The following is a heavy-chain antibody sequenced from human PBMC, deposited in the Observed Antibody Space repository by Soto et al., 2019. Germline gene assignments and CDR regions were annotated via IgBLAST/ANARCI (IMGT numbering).Heavy chain of an antibody. V-gene: IGHV3-21*01. D-gene: IGHD2-15*01. Sequence: EVQLVESGGGLVKPGGSLRRSCAASGFTFSSYSMNWVRQAPGKGLEWVSSISSSSSYIYYADSVKGRFTISRDNAKNSLYLQMNSLRAEDTAVYYCARVGTCSRGSCYSHWLDPWGQGTLVTVSS. CDR1: GFTFSSYS. J-gene: IGHJ5*02. CDR2: ISSSSSYI. CDR3: ARVGTCSRGSCYSHWLDP.